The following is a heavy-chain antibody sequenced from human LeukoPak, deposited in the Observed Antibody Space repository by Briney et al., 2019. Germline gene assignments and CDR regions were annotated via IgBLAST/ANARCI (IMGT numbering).Heavy chain of an antibody. V-gene: IGHV1-69*01. CDR1: GGTFSSYA. CDR3: ARAHQHYYGSGSYGY. D-gene: IGHD3-10*01. CDR2: IIPIFGTA. J-gene: IGHJ4*02. Sequence: GSSVKVSCKASGGTFSSYAISWVRQAPGQGLEWMGGIIPIFGTANYAQKFQGRVTITADESTSAAYMELSSLRSEDTAVYYCARAHQHYYGSGSYGYWGQGTLVTVSS.